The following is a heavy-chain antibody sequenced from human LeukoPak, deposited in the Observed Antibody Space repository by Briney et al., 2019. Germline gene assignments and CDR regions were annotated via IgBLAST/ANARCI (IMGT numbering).Heavy chain of an antibody. V-gene: IGHV4-4*02. J-gene: IGHJ4*02. D-gene: IGHD3-22*01. CDR3: AGLVGRYSSGLYYYYFDY. Sequence: SETLSLTCTVSGDSINSLDLWSWVRQPLGKGLEWIGEMYLSGTTHSNPSVKSRVTISIDKSKNQFFLNLSSVTAADTAVYYCAGLVGRYSSGLYYYYFDYWGQGTLVTVSS. CDR2: MYLSGTT. CDR1: GDSINSLDL.